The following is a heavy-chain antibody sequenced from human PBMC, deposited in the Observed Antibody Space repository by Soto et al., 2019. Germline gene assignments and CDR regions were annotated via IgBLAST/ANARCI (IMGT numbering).Heavy chain of an antibody. V-gene: IGHV1-2*04. J-gene: IGHJ3*02. CDR3: ARPNYDFWSGSHDAFDI. CDR1: GYTFTGYY. D-gene: IGHD3-3*01. Sequence: ASVKVSCKASGYTFTGYYMHWVRQAPGQGFEWMGWINPNSGGTNYAQKFQGWVTMTRDTSISTAYMELSRLRSDDTAVYYCARPNYDFWSGSHDAFDIWGQGTMVTVSS. CDR2: INPNSGGT.